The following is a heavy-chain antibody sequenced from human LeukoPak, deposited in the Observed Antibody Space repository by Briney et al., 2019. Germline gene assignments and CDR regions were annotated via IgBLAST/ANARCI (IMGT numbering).Heavy chain of an antibody. CDR3: ARGGTYGSDY. CDR2: IYYSGST. CDR1: GVSIRSYY. Sequence: SETLSLTCTVSGVSIRSYYWSWIREPPGKGLEWIGYIYYSGSTNYNPSLKSRVTISADTSKNQFSLKLTSVTAAYTAVYYCARGGTYGSDYWGQGTLVTVSS. J-gene: IGHJ4*02. D-gene: IGHD3-10*01. V-gene: IGHV4-59*01.